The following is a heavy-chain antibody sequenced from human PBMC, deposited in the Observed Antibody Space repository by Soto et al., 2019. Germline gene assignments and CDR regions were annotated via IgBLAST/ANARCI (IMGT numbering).Heavy chain of an antibody. V-gene: IGHV4-59*01. D-gene: IGHD6-6*01. CDR2: IYYSGST. CDR1: GGSISSYY. J-gene: IGHJ6*02. CDR3: ARDRRHYYYGMDV. Sequence: SETLSLTCTVSGGSISSYYWSWIRQPPGKGLEWIGYIYYSGSTNYNPSLKGRVTISVDTSKNQFSLKLSSVTAADTAVYYCARDRRHYYYGMDVWGQGTTVTVS.